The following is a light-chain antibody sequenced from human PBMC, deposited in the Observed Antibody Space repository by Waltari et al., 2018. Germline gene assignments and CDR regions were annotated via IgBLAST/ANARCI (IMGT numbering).Light chain of an antibody. CDR2: GAS. CDR1: QSVTSNF. Sequence: EIVLAQSPGTLSLSPGERATLSCRASQSVTSNFLAWYQQKPGQAPRLLIYGASSRATGSPDRFSVSGSGTDFTLTISRLEPEDFAVYYCQQYATSPFTFGPGTKVDIK. V-gene: IGKV3-20*01. J-gene: IGKJ3*01. CDR3: QQYATSPFT.